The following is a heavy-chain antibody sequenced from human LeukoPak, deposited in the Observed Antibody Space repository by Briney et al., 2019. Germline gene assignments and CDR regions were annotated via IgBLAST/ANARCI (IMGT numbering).Heavy chain of an antibody. V-gene: IGHV3-23*01. Sequence: PGGSLRLSCAASGFTFSSYTMSWVRQAPGKGLEWVSAISDCGASTYYADSVKGRFTISRDNSKNTLFLQMNSLRAEDTAVYYCAKDRVVGSTYYFDYWGQGTLVTVSS. CDR1: GFTFSSYT. CDR3: AKDRVVGSTYYFDY. CDR2: ISDCGAST. D-gene: IGHD1-26*01. J-gene: IGHJ4*02.